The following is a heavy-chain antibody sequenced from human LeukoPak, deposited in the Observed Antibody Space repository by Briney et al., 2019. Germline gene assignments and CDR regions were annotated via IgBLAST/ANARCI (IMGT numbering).Heavy chain of an antibody. CDR2: ITISGRTA. CDR3: ARDERYDFWSGYLYYFDY. D-gene: IGHD3-3*01. V-gene: IGHV3-21*01. Sequence: PGGSLRLSCLASGFTFSNYAMSWVRQAPGKGLEWVSGITISGRTAYYADSVKGRLTISRDNAKNSLYLQMNSLRAEDTAVYYCARDERYDFWSGYLYYFDYWGQGTLVTVSS. CDR1: GFTFSNYA. J-gene: IGHJ4*02.